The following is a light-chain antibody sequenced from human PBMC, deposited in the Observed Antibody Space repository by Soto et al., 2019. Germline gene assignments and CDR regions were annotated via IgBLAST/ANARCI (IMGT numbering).Light chain of an antibody. CDR3: QQYNSYSWT. CDR1: QSMSSW. CDR2: DAS. J-gene: IGKJ1*01. V-gene: IGKV1-5*01. Sequence: IPMSQPPSTLSAFDRGRGTITCRASQSMSSWLAWYQQKPGKAPNLLIYDASSLESGVPSRFSSSGSGTEFTLTISSLQPDDFATYYCQQYNSYSWTFGQGTKVDIK.